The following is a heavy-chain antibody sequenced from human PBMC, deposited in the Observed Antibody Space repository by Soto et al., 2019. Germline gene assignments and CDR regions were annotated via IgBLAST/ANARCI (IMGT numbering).Heavy chain of an antibody. V-gene: IGHV3-23*01. CDR1: GFTFSSYA. Sequence: GGSLRLSCAASGFTFSSYAMSWVRQAPGKGLEWVSAISGSGGSTYYADSVKGRFTISRDNSKNTLYLQMNSLRAEDTAVYYCAKDPVRGGYYFDKYGMDVWGQGTTVTVSS. D-gene: IGHD3-3*01. CDR3: AKDPVRGGYYFDKYGMDV. CDR2: ISGSGGST. J-gene: IGHJ6*02.